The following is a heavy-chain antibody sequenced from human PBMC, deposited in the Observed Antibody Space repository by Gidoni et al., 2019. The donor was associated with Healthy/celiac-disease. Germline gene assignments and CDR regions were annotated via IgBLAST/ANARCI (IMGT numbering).Heavy chain of an antibody. CDR1: GGSISSGSYY. V-gene: IGHV4-61*02. CDR2: IYTSGRT. D-gene: IGHD1-26*01. CDR3: AREWEHTPTWFDP. Sequence: QVQLQDSGPGLVQPSQTLSLTCTVAGGSISSGSYYWRWIRQPAGKGLEWIGRIYTSGRTNYNPSLKSRVTMSVDTSKNQFSLKLSSVTAADTAVYYCAREWEHTPTWFDPWGQGTLVTVSS. J-gene: IGHJ5*02.